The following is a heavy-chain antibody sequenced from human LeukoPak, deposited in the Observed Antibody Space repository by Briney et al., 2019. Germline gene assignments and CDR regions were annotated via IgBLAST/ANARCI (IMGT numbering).Heavy chain of an antibody. CDR3: ARETSQKGAHYMDV. D-gene: IGHD3-16*01. CDR2: IYYSGST. CDR1: GGSISPYY. Sequence: SETLSLTCTVSGGSISPYYWSWIRQPPGKGLEWIGYIYYSGSTNYNPSLKSRVTISVDTSKNQFSLKLSSVTAADTAVHYCARETSQKGAHYMDVWGKGTTITISS. V-gene: IGHV4-59*01. J-gene: IGHJ6*03.